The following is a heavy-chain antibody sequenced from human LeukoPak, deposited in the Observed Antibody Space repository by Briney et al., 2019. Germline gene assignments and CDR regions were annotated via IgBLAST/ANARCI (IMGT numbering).Heavy chain of an antibody. D-gene: IGHD2-2*01. Sequence: SETLSLTCTVSGGSISSYYWSWIRQPTGKGLEWIGYIYYSGSTNYNPSLKSRVTISVDTSKNQFSLKLSSVTAADTAVYYCARGLTDCGARYCSSTSCSSYYFDYWGQGTLVTVSS. V-gene: IGHV4-59*08. CDR3: ARGLTDCGARYCSSTSCSSYYFDY. CDR1: GGSISSYY. J-gene: IGHJ4*02. CDR2: IYYSGST.